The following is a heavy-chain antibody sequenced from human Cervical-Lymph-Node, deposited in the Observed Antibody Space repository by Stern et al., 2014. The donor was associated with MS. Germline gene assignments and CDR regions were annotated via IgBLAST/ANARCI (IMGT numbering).Heavy chain of an antibody. V-gene: IGHV4-31*03. CDR2: IYHTGST. CDR3: ARIGDDDGDFRLCY. CDR1: GGSISSGGYS. D-gene: IGHD4-17*01. Sequence: QVQLQESGPGLVKPSQTLSLTCTVSGGSISSGGYSWSWIRPPPGKGLEWVGYIYHTGSTYYNPSRKSRLDISVDTSKNQFSLKVRSVTAADTAVYCCARIGDDDGDFRLCYWGQGTLVTVSS. J-gene: IGHJ4*02.